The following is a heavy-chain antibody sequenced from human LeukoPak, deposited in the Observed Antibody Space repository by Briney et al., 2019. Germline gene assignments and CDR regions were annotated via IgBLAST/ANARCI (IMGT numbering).Heavy chain of an antibody. Sequence: SETLSLTCTVSGGSISSGSYYWTWIRQPPGKGLEWIGEINDSGSSNYNPSLKSRITMSVDTSENQISLKLSSVTAADTAVYYCARGGRITLFGVVIMRAFDIWGQGTMVTVSS. J-gene: IGHJ3*02. D-gene: IGHD3-3*01. V-gene: IGHV4-39*07. CDR2: INDSGSS. CDR1: GGSISSGSYY. CDR3: ARGGRITLFGVVIMRAFDI.